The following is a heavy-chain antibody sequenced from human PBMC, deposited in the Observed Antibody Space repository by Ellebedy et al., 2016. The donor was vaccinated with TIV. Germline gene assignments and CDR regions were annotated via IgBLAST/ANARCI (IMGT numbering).Heavy chain of an antibody. CDR1: GGSISSYY. CDR3: ARDTTTYYYDSSGYSNWFDP. J-gene: IGHJ5*02. D-gene: IGHD3-22*01. Sequence: MPSETLSLTCTVSGGSISSYYWSWIRQPPGKGLEWIGYIYYSGSTNYNPSLKSRVTISVDKSKNQFSLKLSSVTAADTAVYYCARDTTTYYYDSSGYSNWFDPWGQGTLVTVSS. CDR2: IYYSGST. V-gene: IGHV4-59*12.